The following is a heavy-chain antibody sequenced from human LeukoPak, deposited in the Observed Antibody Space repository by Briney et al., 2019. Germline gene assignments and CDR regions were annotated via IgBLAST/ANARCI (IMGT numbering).Heavy chain of an antibody. J-gene: IGHJ4*02. D-gene: IGHD3-9*01. Sequence: GASVKVSCKASGYTFTGYYMHCVRQAPGQGLEWMGWINPNSGGTNYAQKFQGRVTMTRDTSISTAYMELRRLRSDDTAVYYCARGDARYDILTGVFDYWGQGTLVTVSS. CDR3: ARGDARYDILTGVFDY. V-gene: IGHV1-2*02. CDR1: GYTFTGYY. CDR2: INPNSGGT.